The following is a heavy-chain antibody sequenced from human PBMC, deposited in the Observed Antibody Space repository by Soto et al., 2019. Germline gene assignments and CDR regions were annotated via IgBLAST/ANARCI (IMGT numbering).Heavy chain of an antibody. J-gene: IGHJ4*02. V-gene: IGHV3-33*01. CDR1: GFTFSSYG. Sequence: QVQLVESGGGVVQPGRSLRLSCEASGFTFSSYGMHWVRQAPGKGLEWVAVIWYDGSNKYYADSVKGRFTISRDNSKNTLYLQMNSLRAEDTAVYYCARDLRFGDFDYWGQGTLVTVSS. D-gene: IGHD3-10*01. CDR3: ARDLRFGDFDY. CDR2: IWYDGSNK.